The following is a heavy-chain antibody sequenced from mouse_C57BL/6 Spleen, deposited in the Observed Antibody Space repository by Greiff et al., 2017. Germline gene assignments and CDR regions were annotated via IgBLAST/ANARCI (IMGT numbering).Heavy chain of an antibody. J-gene: IGHJ3*01. CDR1: GYTFTSYW. V-gene: IGHV1-69*01. D-gene: IGHD3-2*02. CDR2: IDPSDSYT. Sequence: QVQLQQPGAELVMPGASVKLSCKASGYTFTSYWMHWVKQRPGQGLEWIGEIDPSDSYTNYNQKFKGKSTLTVDKSSSTAYMQLSSLTSEDSAVYSCARGPQAAQATAFAYWGQGTLVTVSA. CDR3: ARGPQAAQATAFAY.